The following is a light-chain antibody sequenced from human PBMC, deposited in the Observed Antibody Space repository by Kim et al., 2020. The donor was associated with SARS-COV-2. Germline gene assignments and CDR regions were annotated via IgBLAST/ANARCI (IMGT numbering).Light chain of an antibody. V-gene: IGLV3-19*01. CDR2: GKT. CDR1: SLRTYY. J-gene: IGLJ2*01. Sequence: SSELTQDPAVSVALGQTVRITCQGRSLRTYYASWYQQKPGQAPVLVIYGKTNRPSGIPDRFSGSSSGDTASLTIAGAQAEDEADYYFYFRDTVGNPERVF. CDR3: YFRDTVGNPERV.